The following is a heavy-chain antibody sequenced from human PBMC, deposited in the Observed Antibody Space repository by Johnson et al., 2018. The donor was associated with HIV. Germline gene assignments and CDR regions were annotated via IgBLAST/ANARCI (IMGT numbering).Heavy chain of an antibody. CDR1: GFTFSDYS. D-gene: IGHD3-3*01. Sequence: MQLVESGGGVVQPGRSLRLSCAASGFTFSDYSMHWVRQATGKGLDWVSAIGTAGDTYYPGSVKGRFTIFRENVKNSLYLQMNSLRAEDTAVYYCARDRGRAYYNFWSGTRSACAFDIWGQGTMVTVSS. CDR3: ARDRGRAYYNFWSGTRSACAFDI. CDR2: IGTAGDT. V-gene: IGHV3-13*01. J-gene: IGHJ3*02.